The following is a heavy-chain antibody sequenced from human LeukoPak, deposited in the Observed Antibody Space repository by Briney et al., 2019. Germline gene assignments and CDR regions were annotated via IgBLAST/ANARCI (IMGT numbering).Heavy chain of an antibody. CDR2: ISGSGGST. J-gene: IGHJ4*02. CDR1: GFTFTSYA. Sequence: GGSLRLSCAASGFTFTSYAMSWVRQAPGKGLEWVSAISGSGGSTYYADSVKGRFTISRDNSKNTLYLQMNSLRAEDTAVYYCAKVMFRQLGAFDYWGQGTLVTVSS. V-gene: IGHV3-23*01. CDR3: AKVMFRQLGAFDY. D-gene: IGHD6-6*01.